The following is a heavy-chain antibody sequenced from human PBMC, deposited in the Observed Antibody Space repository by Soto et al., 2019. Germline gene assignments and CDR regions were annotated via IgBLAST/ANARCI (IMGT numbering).Heavy chain of an antibody. D-gene: IGHD2-2*03. CDR2: IYSSENT. CDR1: GSSVSSSTYS. CDR3: ARLNGYCISTNCHGYYGMDV. Sequence: PSETLSLTCTVSGSSVSSSTYSWAWIRQSPGKGLEWIGTIYSSENTYYNPSLLSRVTISVDTSKNEFSLRLGSVTAADTAVYYCARLNGYCISTNCHGYYGMDVWGQGTTVT. V-gene: IGHV4-39*01. J-gene: IGHJ6*02.